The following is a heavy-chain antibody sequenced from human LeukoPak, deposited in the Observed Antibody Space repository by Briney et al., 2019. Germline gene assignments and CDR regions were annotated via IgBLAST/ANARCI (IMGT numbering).Heavy chain of an antibody. CDR2: ISYDESNK. J-gene: IGHJ4*02. CDR3: ARGYYGSGSYYHPLGGFDY. D-gene: IGHD3-10*01. Sequence: GGSLRLSCAASGFTFSSYFMHWVRQPPGKGLEWVAVISYDESNKYYADSVKGRFTISRDNSKNTLYLQMNSLRAEDTAVYYCARGYYGSGSYYHPLGGFDYWGQGTLVTVS. CDR1: GFTFSSYF. V-gene: IGHV3-30-3*01.